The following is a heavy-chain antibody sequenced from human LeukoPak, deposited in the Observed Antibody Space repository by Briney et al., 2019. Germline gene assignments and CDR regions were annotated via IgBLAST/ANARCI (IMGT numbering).Heavy chain of an antibody. J-gene: IGHJ4*02. CDR2: FDPEDGET. CDR1: GYTLTELS. V-gene: IGHV1-24*01. D-gene: IGHD2-8*02. CDR3: ATRTGGELGYRYYFDY. Sequence: ASVKVSCKVSGYTLTELSMHWVRQAPGKGLEWMGGFDPEDGETIYAQKFQGRVTMTEDTSTDTAYMELSSLRSEDTAVYYCATRTGGELGYRYYFDYWGQGTLVTVSS.